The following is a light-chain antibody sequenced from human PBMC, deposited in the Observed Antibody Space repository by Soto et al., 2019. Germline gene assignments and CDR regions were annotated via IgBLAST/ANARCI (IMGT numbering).Light chain of an antibody. V-gene: IGKV3-11*01. CDR3: QQRPNWPLT. CDR1: QSISSH. J-gene: IGKJ4*01. CDR2: DAS. Sequence: EIVLTQSPATLSLSPGERATLSCRASQSISSHLAWYPQKPGQAPRLLMYDASNRAPGIPARFSGSGSGTDFTLTISSLEPEDFAVYYCQQRPNWPLTFGGGTKVEIK.